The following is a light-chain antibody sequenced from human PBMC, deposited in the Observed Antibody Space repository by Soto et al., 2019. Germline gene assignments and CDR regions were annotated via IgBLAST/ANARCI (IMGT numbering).Light chain of an antibody. Sequence: EIVMTQSPATLSVSPGEGVTLSCRASQSVSSDLAWYQQKPGQSPRLLMYGASTRATDIPARFSGGGSGTDFTLTISSLQSEDVAIYYCQQYHDWPPITFGPGTKVDIK. CDR2: GAS. J-gene: IGKJ3*01. CDR3: QQYHDWPPIT. V-gene: IGKV3-15*01. CDR1: QSVSSD.